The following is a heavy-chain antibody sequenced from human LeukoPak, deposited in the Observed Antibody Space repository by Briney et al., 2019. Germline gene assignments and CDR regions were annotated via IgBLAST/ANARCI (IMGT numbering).Heavy chain of an antibody. CDR2: ISYDGSNK. V-gene: IGHV3-30*04. J-gene: IGHJ6*02. CDR1: GFTLSSYA. CDR3: AREDGYNYPYYYYYGMDV. Sequence: GRSLRLSCAPSGFTLSSYAMHWVRQAPRKGVWRVSVISYDGSNKYYADSVKGRFTISRDNATHTLDMQMNSLRAEETAAYYCAREDGYNYPYYYYYGMDVWGQGTPVTVFS. D-gene: IGHD5-24*01.